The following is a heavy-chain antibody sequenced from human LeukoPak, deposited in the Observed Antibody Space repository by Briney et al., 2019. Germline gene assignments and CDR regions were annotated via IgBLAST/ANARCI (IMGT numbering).Heavy chain of an antibody. D-gene: IGHD3-10*01. Sequence: SETLSLTCAVYGGSFSGYYWSWIRQPPGKGLEWIGEINHSGSTNYNPSLKSRVTISVDTSKNQFSLKLSSVTAADTAVYYCARRGSGSYHNDLMDYWGQGTLVTVSS. CDR1: GGSFSGYY. V-gene: IGHV4-34*01. CDR3: ARRGSGSYHNDLMDY. J-gene: IGHJ4*02. CDR2: INHSGST.